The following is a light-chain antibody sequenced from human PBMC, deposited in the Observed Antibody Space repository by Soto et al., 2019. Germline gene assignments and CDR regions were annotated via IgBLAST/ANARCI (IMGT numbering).Light chain of an antibody. CDR1: QDISNR. V-gene: IGKV1-33*01. J-gene: IGKJ2*01. Sequence: DIQMTQSPSSLSASVGDRITITCQASQDISNRLNWYHQKPGKAPNLLIYDASNLAAGVPSGFSGSGSGTDFTFTISRLQPEDIGTYYCQPCFTVPYTFGQGTKLEIK. CDR2: DAS. CDR3: QPCFTVPYT.